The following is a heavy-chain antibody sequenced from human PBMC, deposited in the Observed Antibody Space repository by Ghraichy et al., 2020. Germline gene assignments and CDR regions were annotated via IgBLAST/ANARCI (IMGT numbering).Heavy chain of an antibody. CDR2: MYYSGTT. CDR1: GGSMNNYY. Sequence: SETLSLTCTVSGGSMNNYYWSWIRQRQGKGLEWIGYMYYSGTTSYIPSLKSRVTISVDTSKNQFSLKLTSVTAADTAVYYCARDRTLYGGVHVGGQGTTVTVSS. J-gene: IGHJ6*02. CDR3: ARDRTLYGGVHV. V-gene: IGHV4-59*01. D-gene: IGHD2-8*01.